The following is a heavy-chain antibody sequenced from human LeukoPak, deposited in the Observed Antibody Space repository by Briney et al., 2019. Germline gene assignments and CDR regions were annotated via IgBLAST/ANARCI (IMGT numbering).Heavy chain of an antibody. CDR1: GFTFSSYA. Sequence: PGGSLRLSCAASGFTFSSYAMSWVRQAPGKGLEWVSSISGSGGSTYYADSVKGRFTISRDNSKNTLYLQMNSLRAEDTAVYYCAKVETKWELFDYWGQGTLVTVSS. CDR3: AKVETKWELFDY. D-gene: IGHD1-26*01. J-gene: IGHJ4*02. V-gene: IGHV3-23*01. CDR2: ISGSGGST.